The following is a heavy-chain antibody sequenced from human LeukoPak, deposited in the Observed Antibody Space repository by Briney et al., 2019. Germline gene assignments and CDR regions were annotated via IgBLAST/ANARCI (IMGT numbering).Heavy chain of an antibody. V-gene: IGHV3-21*05. D-gene: IGHD1-26*01. Sequence: PGGSLRLSCAASGFTFSSYSMNWVRQAPGKGLEWVSYISSRSSYKKYAESVEGRFTISRDNAKNSLYLQMNSLRAEDTAVYYCAREQNHNKWELRSFDYWGQGTLVAVSS. CDR3: AREQNHNKWELRSFDY. CDR1: GFTFSSYS. J-gene: IGHJ4*02. CDR2: ISSRSSYK.